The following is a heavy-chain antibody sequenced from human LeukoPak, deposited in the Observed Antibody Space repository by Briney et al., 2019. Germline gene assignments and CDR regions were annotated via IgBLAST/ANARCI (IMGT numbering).Heavy chain of an antibody. Sequence: GGSLRLSCAASGFTFSSYAMSWVRQAPGKGLEWVSGISDSGSSTYYAESVKGRFTISRDNSKNTLYLQMNSLRAEDTAVYYCAKDRGPDYWGQGTLVTVSS. CDR3: AKDRGPDY. V-gene: IGHV3-23*01. D-gene: IGHD3-10*01. CDR1: GFTFSSYA. J-gene: IGHJ4*02. CDR2: ISDSGSST.